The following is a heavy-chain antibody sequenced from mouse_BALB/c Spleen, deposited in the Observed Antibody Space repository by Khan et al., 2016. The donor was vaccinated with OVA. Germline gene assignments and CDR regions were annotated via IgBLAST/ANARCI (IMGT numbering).Heavy chain of an antibody. V-gene: IGHV9-3-1*01. Sequence: QVQLKQSGPELKKPGETVKISCKASGYTFTNYGMNWVKQAPGKGLKWMGWINTYTGEPTYADDFKGRFAFSLETSASTAYLQINNLKNEDTATYCCERPPYFSYVMDYWGQGTSVTVSS. CDR3: ERPPYFSYVMDY. J-gene: IGHJ4*01. CDR2: INTYTGEP. D-gene: IGHD2-10*01. CDR1: GYTFTNYG.